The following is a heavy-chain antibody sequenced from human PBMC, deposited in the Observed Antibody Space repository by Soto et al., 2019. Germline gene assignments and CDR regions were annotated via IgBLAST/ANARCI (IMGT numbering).Heavy chain of an antibody. CDR2: ITHIGGT. CDR3: ARGSSSASWFLQH. V-gene: IGHV4-61*01. D-gene: IGHD6-13*01. J-gene: IGHJ1*01. CDR1: GDSVRSGRYY. Sequence: PSETLSLTCTVSGDSVRSGRYYWSWIRQPPGKGLEWIGEITHIGGTNYNPSLKSRVTISVDTSKNQFSLKVSSVTAADTGVYYCARGSSSASWFLQHWGQGTPVTVSS.